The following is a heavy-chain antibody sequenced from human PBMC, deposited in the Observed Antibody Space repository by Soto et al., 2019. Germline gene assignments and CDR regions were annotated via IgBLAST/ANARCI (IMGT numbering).Heavy chain of an antibody. V-gene: IGHV4-39*01. Sequence: SETLSLTCTVSGCSISSSSYHWGWIRQPPGKGLEWIGSIYYSGSTYYNPSLKSRVTISVDTSKNQFSLKLSSVTAADTAVYYCASSGWWYFDYWGQGTLVTVS. CDR2: IYYSGST. J-gene: IGHJ4*02. CDR1: GCSISSSSYH. D-gene: IGHD6-19*01. CDR3: ASSGWWYFDY.